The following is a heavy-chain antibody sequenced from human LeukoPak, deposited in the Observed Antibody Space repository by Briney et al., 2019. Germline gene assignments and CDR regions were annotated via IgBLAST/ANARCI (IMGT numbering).Heavy chain of an antibody. V-gene: IGHV4-34*01. CDR3: ARVTTYSSGWYGSLYYYYGMGV. D-gene: IGHD6-19*01. J-gene: IGHJ6*02. CDR1: GGSFSGYY. CDR2: INHSGST. Sequence: SETLSLTCAVYGGSFSGYYWSWIRQPPGKGLEWIGEINHSGSTYYNPSLKSRVTISVDTSKNQFSLKLSSVTAADTAVYYCARVTTYSSGWYGSLYYYYGMGVWGQGTTVTVSS.